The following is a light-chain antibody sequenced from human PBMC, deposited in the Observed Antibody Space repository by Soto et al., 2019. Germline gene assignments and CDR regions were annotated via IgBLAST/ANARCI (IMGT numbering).Light chain of an antibody. CDR3: QQYTNWPPNT. CDR2: GAS. CDR1: QSLSTY. V-gene: IGKV3D-15*01. J-gene: IGKJ5*01. Sequence: EIVLTQSPATLSLSPGERATLSCRASQSLSTYLAWYQQKPGQAPRLLIYGASNRATGIPARFSGRGSGTEFTLTISSLQSEDFAVYYCQQYTNWPPNTFGQGTRLEIK.